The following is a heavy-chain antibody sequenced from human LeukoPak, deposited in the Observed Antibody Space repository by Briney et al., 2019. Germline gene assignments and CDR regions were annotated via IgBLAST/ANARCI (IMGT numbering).Heavy chain of an antibody. J-gene: IGHJ4*02. CDR2: IRVYNGDA. CDR3: ARDGGGGELGDY. Sequence: GASVKVSCKASGYTYTNFGLSWVRQAPGQGLEWWRWIRVYNGDASYTKRFHGRVTMTTDTSTSTATRELNRLRAEDTAVHYSARDGGGGELGDYWGQGTLVTVSS. CDR1: GYTYTNFG. D-gene: IGHD3-16*01. V-gene: IGHV1-18*01.